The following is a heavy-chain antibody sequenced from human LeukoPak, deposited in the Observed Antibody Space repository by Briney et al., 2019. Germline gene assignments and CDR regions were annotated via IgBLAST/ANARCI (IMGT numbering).Heavy chain of an antibody. CDR3: TRPYYDYLTGYYSDY. J-gene: IGHJ4*02. V-gene: IGHV3-49*04. CDR2: LGSTAYGGTT. Sequence: GGSLRLSCTTSGFTFSNYPMSWVRQPPGKGLEWLSLLGSTAYGGTTKYAASVKGRFTISRDDSKSIAYLQMNSLKTEDTAVYYCTRPYYDYLTGYYSDYWGQGTLSPSPQ. D-gene: IGHD3-9*01. CDR1: GFTFSNYP.